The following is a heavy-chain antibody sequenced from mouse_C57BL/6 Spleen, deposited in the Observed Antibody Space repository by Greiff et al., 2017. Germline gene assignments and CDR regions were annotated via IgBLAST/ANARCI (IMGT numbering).Heavy chain of an antibody. CDR2: IRSKSNNYAT. J-gene: IGHJ2*01. V-gene: IGHV10-1*01. D-gene: IGHD4-1*01. CDR1: GFSFNTYA. Sequence: EVQGVESGGGLVQPKGSLKLSCAASGFSFNTYAMNWVRQAPGKGLGWVARIRSKSNNYATYYADSVKDRFTISRDDSGSMLYLQMNNLKTEDTAMYYCVRLGAGGFDYWGQGTTLTVSS. CDR3: VRLGAGGFDY.